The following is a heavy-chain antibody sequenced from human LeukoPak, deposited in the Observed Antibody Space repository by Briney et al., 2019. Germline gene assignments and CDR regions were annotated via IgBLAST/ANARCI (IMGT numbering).Heavy chain of an antibody. J-gene: IGHJ4*02. CDR2: LNSDGSTT. CDR3: ARRGCSGGICYFDY. V-gene: IGHV3-74*01. D-gene: IGHD2-15*01. CDR1: GFTFSTYW. Sequence: PGGSLRLSCTTSGFTFSTYWMYWVRQAPGKGLLWVSRLNSDGSTTNYADSVKGRFTISRDNAKNTLYLQMNSLRAEDTAVYYCARRGCSGGICYFDYWGQGTLVTVSS.